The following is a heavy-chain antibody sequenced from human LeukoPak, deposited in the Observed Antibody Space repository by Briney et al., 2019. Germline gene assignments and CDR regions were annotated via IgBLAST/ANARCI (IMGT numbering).Heavy chain of an antibody. J-gene: IGHJ4*02. CDR2: IYYGGST. CDR3: AREPGRGYFDY. D-gene: IGHD3-10*01. V-gene: IGHV4-61*01. Sequence: PSETLSLTCTVSGGSVSSDSYYWSWIRQPPGKGLEWIGYIYYGGSTNYNPSLKSRVTISVDTPKNQFSLKLSSVTAADTAVYYCAREPGRGYFDYWGQGTLVTVSS. CDR1: GGSVSSDSYY.